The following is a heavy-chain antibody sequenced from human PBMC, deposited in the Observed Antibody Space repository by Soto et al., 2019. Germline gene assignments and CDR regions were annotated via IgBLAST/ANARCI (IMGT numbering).Heavy chain of an antibody. Sequence: PSETLSLTCAVSGGSVSSTYWWSWVPQPPGKGLEWIGEIYHSGSTYYNPSLKSRVTISVDTSKNQFSLKLSSVTAADTAVYYCARHSGYSYGFGYWGQGTLVTVSS. CDR3: ARHSGYSYGFGY. CDR2: IYHSGST. D-gene: IGHD5-18*01. V-gene: IGHV4-4*02. CDR1: GGSVSSTYW. J-gene: IGHJ4*02.